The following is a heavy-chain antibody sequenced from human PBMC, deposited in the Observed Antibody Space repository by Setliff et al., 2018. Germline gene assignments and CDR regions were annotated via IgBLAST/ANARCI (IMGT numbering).Heavy chain of an antibody. CDR3: AHILVVVTATGYYFDY. CDR2: IYWDDDK. Sequence: TLVNPTQTLTLTCSFSGFSLSTSGVGVGWIRQPPGKAVEWLALIYWDDDKSYSPSLKSSLTITKDTSTNQVALIRTNMDPVDTATYFCAHILVVVTATGYYFDYWGQGALVTVSS. V-gene: IGHV2-5*02. D-gene: IGHD2-21*02. CDR1: GFSLSTSGVG. J-gene: IGHJ4*02.